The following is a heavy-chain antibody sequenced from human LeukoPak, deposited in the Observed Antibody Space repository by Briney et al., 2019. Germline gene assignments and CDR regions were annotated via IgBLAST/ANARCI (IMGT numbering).Heavy chain of an antibody. CDR2: IDTSGST. D-gene: IGHD3-10*01. CDR1: GGSINTYY. V-gene: IGHV4-4*07. J-gene: IGHJ5*02. CDR3: ARDRYYYDSGRDWFDP. Sequence: PSETLSLTCTVSGGSINTYYWSWIRQPAGKGLEWIGRIDTSGSTNYNPSLKSRVTMSVDTSKNQFSLKLSSVTAADTAVYYCARDRYYYDSGRDWFDPWGQGTLVTVSS.